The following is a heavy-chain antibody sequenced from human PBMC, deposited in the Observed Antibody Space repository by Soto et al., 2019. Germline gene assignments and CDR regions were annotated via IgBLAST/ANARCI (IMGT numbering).Heavy chain of an antibody. V-gene: IGHV3-30*09. J-gene: IGHJ4*02. CDR3: ARDLDDFWSGSLSL. CDR1: GFTFSSYA. CDR2: ISYDGSNK. Sequence: GGSLRLSCTASGFTFSSYAMNWVRQAPGKGLEWVAVISYDGSNKYYADSVKGRFAISRDNSKSTLFLQMSSLRTEDTAVYYCARDLDDFWSGSLSLWGQGTLVTVS. D-gene: IGHD3-3*01.